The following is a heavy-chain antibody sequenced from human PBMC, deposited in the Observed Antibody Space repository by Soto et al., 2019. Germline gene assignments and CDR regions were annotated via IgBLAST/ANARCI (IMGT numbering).Heavy chain of an antibody. D-gene: IGHD1-26*01. V-gene: IGHV1-69*02. CDR3: ARGERGATGGPCDY. CDR2: IIPILGIA. J-gene: IGHJ4*02. CDR1: GGTFSSYT. Sequence: QVQLVQSGAEVKKPGSSVKVSCKASGGTFSSYTISWVRQAPGQGLEWMGRIIPILGIANYAQKFQGRVTITADKSTSTAYMELSSLRAEDTAVYYCARGERGATGGPCDYWGQGTLVTVSS.